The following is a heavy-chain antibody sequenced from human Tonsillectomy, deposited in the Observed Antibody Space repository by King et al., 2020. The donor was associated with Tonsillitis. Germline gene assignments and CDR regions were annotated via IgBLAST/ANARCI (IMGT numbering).Heavy chain of an antibody. CDR3: AREFQLLFGFDP. V-gene: IGHV1-69*12. Sequence: QLVQSGAEVKKPGSSVKISCKASGGSFNNYAINWVRQAPGKGLEWVGRIIPVFGPPNYAQKFRGRVTITADESTSTFNMEVSSLRSEDTAVYYCAREFQLLFGFDPWGQGTLVTVSS. CDR1: GGSFNNYA. CDR2: IIPVFGPP. D-gene: IGHD2-21*01. J-gene: IGHJ5*02.